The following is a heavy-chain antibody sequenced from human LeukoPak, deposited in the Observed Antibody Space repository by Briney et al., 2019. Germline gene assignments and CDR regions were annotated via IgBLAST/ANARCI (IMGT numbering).Heavy chain of an antibody. D-gene: IGHD6-13*01. CDR1: GFTFSSYS. CDR2: ISSSSSTI. Sequence: PGGSLRLSCAASGFTFSSYSMNWVRQAPGKGLEWVSYISSSSSTIYYADSVKGRFTISRDNVKNSLYLQMNSLRAEDTAVYYCARVLNSLAAAGTFDYWGQGTLVTVSS. CDR3: ARVLNSLAAAGTFDY. J-gene: IGHJ4*02. V-gene: IGHV3-48*01.